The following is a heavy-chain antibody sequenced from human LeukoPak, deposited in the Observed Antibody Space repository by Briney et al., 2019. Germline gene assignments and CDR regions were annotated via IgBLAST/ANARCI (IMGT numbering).Heavy chain of an antibody. J-gene: IGHJ5*02. V-gene: IGHV4-59*01. Sequence: SETLSLTCTVSGGSISSYYWSWIRQPPGKGLEWIGYIYYSGSTNYNPSLKSRVTISVDTSKNQFSLKLSSVTAADTAVYYCASIYYYGSGFDPWGQGTLVTVSS. CDR3: ASIYYYGSGFDP. D-gene: IGHD3-10*01. CDR2: IYYSGST. CDR1: GGSISSYY.